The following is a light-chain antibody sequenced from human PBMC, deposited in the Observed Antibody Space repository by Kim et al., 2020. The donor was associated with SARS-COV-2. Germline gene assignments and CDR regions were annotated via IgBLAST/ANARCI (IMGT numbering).Light chain of an antibody. J-gene: IGLJ3*02. V-gene: IGLV1-44*01. CDR3: ATWDGRLNGWV. CDR2: TDN. CDR1: SSNIGTNT. Sequence: ELTQPPSASGTPGQRVTISCSGSSSNIGTNTVNWYQQLPGTAPKLLIITDNQRPSGVPDRFSGSKSGTSASLAISGLQSEDEADYYCATWDGRLNGWVFGGGTKLTVL.